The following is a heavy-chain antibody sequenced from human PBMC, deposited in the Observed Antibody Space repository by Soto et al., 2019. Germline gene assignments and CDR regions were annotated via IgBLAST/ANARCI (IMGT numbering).Heavy chain of an antibody. CDR1: GFTFSTSA. J-gene: IGHJ4*02. CDR3: ARDGSMRYLDY. Sequence: GGSLRLSCAASGFTFSTSAMHWVRQAPGMGLEYVSAISSNGDTTYYANSVKGRFTISRDNSKSTLYLKMGSLRIEDMAVYYCARDGSMRYLDYWGQGA. V-gene: IGHV3-64*01. CDR2: ISSNGDTT.